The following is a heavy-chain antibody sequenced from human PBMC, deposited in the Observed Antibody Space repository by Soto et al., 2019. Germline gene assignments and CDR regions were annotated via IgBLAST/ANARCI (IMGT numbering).Heavy chain of an antibody. J-gene: IGHJ6*02. CDR3: ARYYDFWSGYLNYGMDV. CDR2: IYYTGNT. V-gene: IGHV4-39*01. D-gene: IGHD3-3*01. CDR1: GGSISRSSYY. Sequence: PSETLSLTCTVSGGSISRSSYYWGWIRQPPGKGLEWIGSIYYTGNTHYNPSLRSRVTISVDTSKNQFSLKLSSVTAADTAVYYCARYYDFWSGYLNYGMDVWGQGTTVTVSS.